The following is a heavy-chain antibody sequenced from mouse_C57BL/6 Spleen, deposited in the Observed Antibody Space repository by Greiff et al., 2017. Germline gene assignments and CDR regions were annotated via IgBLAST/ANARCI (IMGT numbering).Heavy chain of an antibody. V-gene: IGHV14-2*01. CDR2: IDPEDGET. CDR3: ARIYYGSSYAWFAY. D-gene: IGHD1-1*01. Sequence: EVHLVESGAELVKPGASVKLSCTASGFNIKDYYMHWVKQRTEQGLEWIGRIDPEDGETKYAPKFPGKATITADTSSNTAYLQLSSLTSEDTAVYYCARIYYGSSYAWFAYWGQGTLVTVSA. J-gene: IGHJ3*01. CDR1: GFNIKDYY.